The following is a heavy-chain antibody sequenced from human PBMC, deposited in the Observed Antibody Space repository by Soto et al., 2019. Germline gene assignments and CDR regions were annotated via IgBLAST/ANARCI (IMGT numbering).Heavy chain of an antibody. J-gene: IGHJ2*01. V-gene: IGHV3-33*01. CDR2: IWYDGSNK. D-gene: IGHD6-13*01. CDR1: GFTFSSYG. CDR3: ARDKIAAAVHWYFDL. Sequence: QVQLVESGGGVVQPGRSLRLSCAASGFTFSSYGMHWVRQAPGKGLEWVAVIWYDGSNKYYADSVKGRFTISRDNSKNTLYLQMNSLRAEDTAVYYCARDKIAAAVHWYFDLWGRGTLVTVSS.